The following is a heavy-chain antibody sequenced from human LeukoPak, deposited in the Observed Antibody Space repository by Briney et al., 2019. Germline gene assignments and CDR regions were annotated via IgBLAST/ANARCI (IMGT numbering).Heavy chain of an antibody. J-gene: IGHJ5*02. CDR1: GFTFSNHW. D-gene: IGHD2-2*01. CDR3: AGRRYCSSTNCYGDWFDP. CDR2: INSDGNST. Sequence: GGSLRLSCAASGFTFSNHWMHWVRQAPGKGLVWVSRINSDGNSTSYADSVKGRFTISRDNAKNTLYLQMNSLRAEDTAVYYCAGRRYCSSTNCYGDWFDPWGQGTLDTVSS. V-gene: IGHV3-74*01.